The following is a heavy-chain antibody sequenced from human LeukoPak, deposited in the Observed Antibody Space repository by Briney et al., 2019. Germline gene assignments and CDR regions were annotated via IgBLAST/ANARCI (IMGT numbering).Heavy chain of an antibody. D-gene: IGHD2-2*01. J-gene: IGHJ4*02. CDR3: ARGLGYCSSTSCFRGYYFDY. CDR2: IYHSGST. CDR1: GYSISSGYY. V-gene: IGHV4-38-2*01. Sequence: SETLSLTCAVSGYSISSGYYWGWIRQPPGKGLEWVGSIYHSGSTYYNPSLKSRVTISVDTSKNQFSLKLSSVTAADTAVYYCARGLGYCSSTSCFRGYYFDYWGQGTLVTVSS.